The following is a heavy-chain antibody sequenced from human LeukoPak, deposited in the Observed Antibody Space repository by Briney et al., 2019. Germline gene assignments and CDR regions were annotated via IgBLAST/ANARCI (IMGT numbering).Heavy chain of an antibody. CDR3: ARTVLENDAFDI. J-gene: IGHJ3*02. Sequence: ASVKVSCKASGGTFSSYAISWVRQAPGQGLEWMGRIIPILGIANYAQKFQGRVTITADKSTSTAYMGLSSLRSEDTAVYYCARTVLENDAFDIWGQGTMVTVSS. D-gene: IGHD2-8*02. CDR1: GGTFSSYA. V-gene: IGHV1-69*04. CDR2: IIPILGIA.